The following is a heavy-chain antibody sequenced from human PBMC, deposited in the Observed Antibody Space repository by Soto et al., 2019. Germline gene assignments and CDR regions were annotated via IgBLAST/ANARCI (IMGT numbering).Heavy chain of an antibody. D-gene: IGHD5-12*01. CDR1: GYTFTSYA. CDR3: GRFSNSGYDYYLDY. V-gene: IGHV1-3*01. Sequence: ASVKVSCKASGYTFTSYAMHWVRQAPGQRLEWMGWINAGNGNTKYSQKFQGRVTITRDTSASTAYMELSSLRSEDTAVYHCGRFSNSGYDYYLDYRDQGTRVAISS. CDR2: INAGNGNT. J-gene: IGHJ4*02.